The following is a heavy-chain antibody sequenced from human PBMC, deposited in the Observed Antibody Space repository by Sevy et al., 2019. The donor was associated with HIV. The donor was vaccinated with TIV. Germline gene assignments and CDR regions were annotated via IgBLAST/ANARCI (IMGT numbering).Heavy chain of an antibody. Sequence: GGSLRLSCAASGFTFRTYDMHWVRQAPGKGLEWVTVISYDGSNKYYADSVKGRFTISRDNSKSTLYLQMNRLRSEDTAVYYCAGRRGGIAAADDAFDIWGQGTIVTVSS. CDR3: AGRRGGIAAADDAFDI. CDR2: ISYDGSNK. CDR1: GFTFRTYD. V-gene: IGHV3-30*03. D-gene: IGHD6-13*01. J-gene: IGHJ3*02.